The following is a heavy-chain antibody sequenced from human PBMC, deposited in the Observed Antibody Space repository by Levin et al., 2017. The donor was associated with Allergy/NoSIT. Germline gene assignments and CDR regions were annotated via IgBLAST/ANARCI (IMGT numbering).Heavy chain of an antibody. J-gene: IGHJ2*01. Sequence: GESLKISCAASGFTFSDYYMSWIRQAPGKGLEWVSYISSSSSYTNYADSVKGRFTISRDNAKNSLYLQMNSLRAEDTAVYYCARSAAPLYDYGDYGFQYGREHQYWYFDLWGRGTLVTVSS. CDR3: ARSAAPLYDYGDYGFQYGREHQYWYFDL. D-gene: IGHD4-17*01. CDR1: GFTFSDYY. CDR2: ISSSSSYT. V-gene: IGHV3-11*03.